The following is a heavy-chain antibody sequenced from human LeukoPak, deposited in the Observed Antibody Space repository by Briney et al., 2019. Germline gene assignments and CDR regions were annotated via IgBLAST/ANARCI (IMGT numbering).Heavy chain of an antibody. V-gene: IGHV3-30*18. D-gene: IGHD3-10*01. CDR1: GFTFTDYS. CDR2: ISYDGSNK. Sequence: GGSLRLSCAASGFTFTDYSMHWVRQAPGKGLEWVAVISYDGSNKYYADSVKGRFTISRDNSKNTLYLQMNSLRAEDTAVYYCAKDRITMVRGDIDYWGQGTLVTVSS. J-gene: IGHJ4*02. CDR3: AKDRITMVRGDIDY.